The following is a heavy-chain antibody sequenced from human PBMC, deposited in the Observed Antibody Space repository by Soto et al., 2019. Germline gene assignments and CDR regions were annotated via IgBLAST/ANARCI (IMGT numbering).Heavy chain of an antibody. J-gene: IGHJ6*02. CDR1: GGSISSSSYY. CDR3: ARDRVVKVLAVAGETYGMDV. CDR2: IYYSGST. D-gene: IGHD6-19*01. Sequence: SSETLSLTCTVSGGSISSSSYYWGWIPQPPGKGLEWIGSIYYSGSTYYNPSLKSRVTISVDTSKNQFSLKLSSVTAADTAVYYCARDRVVKVLAVAGETYGMDVWGQGTTVTVSS. V-gene: IGHV4-39*02.